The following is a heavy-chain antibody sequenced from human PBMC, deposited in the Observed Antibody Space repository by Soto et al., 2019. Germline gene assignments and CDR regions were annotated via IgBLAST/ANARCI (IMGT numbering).Heavy chain of an antibody. Sequence: ASVKVSCKASGYTFTGYYMHWVRQAPGQGLEWMGWINPNSGGTNYAQKFQGWVTMTRDTSISTAYMELSRLRADDTAVYYCARTPSSWFDYYYGMDVRGQGTTVTVS. J-gene: IGHJ6*02. CDR2: INPNSGGT. V-gene: IGHV1-2*04. CDR1: GYTFTGYY. D-gene: IGHD6-13*01. CDR3: ARTPSSWFDYYYGMDV.